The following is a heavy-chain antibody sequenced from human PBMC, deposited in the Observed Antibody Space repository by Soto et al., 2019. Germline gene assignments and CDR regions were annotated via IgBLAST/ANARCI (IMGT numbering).Heavy chain of an antibody. CDR1: GFTFSNFH. CDR2: ISSSGSTT. V-gene: IGHV3-48*02. J-gene: IGHJ4*02. D-gene: IGHD3-22*01. CDR3: ARDAFDYDTTGYHSDY. Sequence: EVKLVESGGGLVQPGGSLRLSCGASGFTFSNFHMNWVRQAPGKGLEWVSYISSSGSTTYYADSVKGRFTISRDNARNSLFLQMSSLRDEETAVYYCARDAFDYDTTGYHSDYWGQGTLVTVSS.